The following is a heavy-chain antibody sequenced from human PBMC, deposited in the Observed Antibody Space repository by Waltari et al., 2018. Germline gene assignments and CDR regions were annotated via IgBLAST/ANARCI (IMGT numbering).Heavy chain of an antibody. Sequence: QVQLVQSGAEVKKPGSSVKVSCKASGGTFSSYAISWVRQAPGQGLEWRGGIIPIFGTANYAQKFQGRVTITADESTSTAYMELSSLRSEDTAVYYCARWNSSSWYGGFDYYGMDVWGQGTTVTVSS. D-gene: IGHD6-13*01. CDR3: ARWNSSSWYGGFDYYGMDV. J-gene: IGHJ6*02. CDR1: GGTFSSYA. CDR2: IIPIFGTA. V-gene: IGHV1-69*01.